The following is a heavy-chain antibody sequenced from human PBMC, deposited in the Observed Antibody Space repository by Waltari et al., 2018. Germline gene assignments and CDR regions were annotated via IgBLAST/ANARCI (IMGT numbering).Heavy chain of an antibody. CDR2: IYYSGST. Sequence: QLHLQDSGPGLVKPSEALSLTCSGPGDSINRSKYYCAWICQPPGKGLESIDSIYYSGSTYHNPSLKSRVTISVDTSKNEFYLKLKSVTAADTATYYCARLTIVGATRWFEPWGQGTQVTVSS. CDR1: GDSINRSKYY. V-gene: IGHV4-39*01. CDR3: ARLTIVGATRWFEP. D-gene: IGHD1-26*01. J-gene: IGHJ5*02.